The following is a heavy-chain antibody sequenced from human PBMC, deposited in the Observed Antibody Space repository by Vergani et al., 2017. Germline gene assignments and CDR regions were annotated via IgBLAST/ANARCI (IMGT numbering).Heavy chain of an antibody. Sequence: QVQLQESGPGLVKPSETLSLTCTVSGGSISSSSYYWGWIRQPPGKGLEWIGSIYYSGSTYYNPSLKSRVTISVDTSKNQFSLKLSSVTAADTAVYYCARLRAVVGSSGYYYYYGMDVWGQGTTVTVSS. J-gene: IGHJ6*02. V-gene: IGHV4-39*01. CDR1: GGSISSSSYY. CDR2: IYYSGST. CDR3: ARLRAVVGSSGYYYYYGMDV. D-gene: IGHD1-26*01.